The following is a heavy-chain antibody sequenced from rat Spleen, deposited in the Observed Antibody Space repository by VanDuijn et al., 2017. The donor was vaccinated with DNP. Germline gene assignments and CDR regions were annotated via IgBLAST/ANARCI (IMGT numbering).Heavy chain of an antibody. CDR2: IDSAGST. CDR1: GYSITSTY. V-gene: IGHV3-3*01. D-gene: IGHD1-11*01. J-gene: IGHJ2*01. Sequence: EVQLQESGPGLVKPSQSLSLTCSATGYSITSTYWGWIRKFPGNKLEWMAYIDSAGSTNYNPSLRSRISITRDTSKNQFFLQLNSVSTDDTATYYCARWRIGPHYFDYWGQGVMVTVSS. CDR3: ARWRIGPHYFDY.